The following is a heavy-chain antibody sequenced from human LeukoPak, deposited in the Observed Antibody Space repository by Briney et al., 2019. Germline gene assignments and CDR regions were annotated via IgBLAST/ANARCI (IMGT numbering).Heavy chain of an antibody. Sequence: PGGSLRLSCAASGFTFINYAMNWVRQAPGKGLEWVSDISSSGGSTYYADSVKGRFTISRDNSKNTLYLQMNSLRAEDTAVYYCAKDKAGGSYFDYWGQGTLVTVSS. CDR3: AKDKAGGSYFDY. V-gene: IGHV3-23*01. CDR1: GFTFINYA. J-gene: IGHJ4*02. D-gene: IGHD4-23*01. CDR2: ISSSGGST.